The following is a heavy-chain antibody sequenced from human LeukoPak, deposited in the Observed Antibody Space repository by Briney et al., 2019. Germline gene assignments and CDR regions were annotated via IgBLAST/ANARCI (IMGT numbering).Heavy chain of an antibody. CDR1: GYIFTGYF. CDR2: INPISGGT. V-gene: IGHV1-2*02. D-gene: IGHD6-19*01. CDR3: ARLDAYSSGSFDY. Sequence: ASVKVSCKASGYIFTGYFMHWVRQAPGQGLEWMGWINPISGGTNYAQKFQDRVTMTRDTSISTAYMELSSLRSDDTAVYYCARLDAYSSGSFDYWGQGTLVTVSS. J-gene: IGHJ4*02.